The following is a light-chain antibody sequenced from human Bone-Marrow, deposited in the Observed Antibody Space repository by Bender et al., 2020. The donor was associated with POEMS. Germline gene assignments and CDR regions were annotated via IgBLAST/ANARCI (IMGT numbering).Light chain of an antibody. J-gene: IGLJ2*01. CDR3: QVWDSYSDLPV. CDR1: NIGDKT. Sequence: SYVLTQPPSVSVAPGKTATIACGGNNIGDKTVHWYQQRPGQAPVLVIYYDTNRPSGIPERFSGSNSGNTATLTISGVEAGDEADFYCQVWDSYSDLPVFGGGTKVTVL. V-gene: IGLV3-21*04. CDR2: YDT.